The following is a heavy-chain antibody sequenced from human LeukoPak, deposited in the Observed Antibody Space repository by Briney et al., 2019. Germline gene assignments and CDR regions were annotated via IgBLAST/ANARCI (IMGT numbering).Heavy chain of an antibody. D-gene: IGHD6-13*01. CDR1: GFTFSSYA. V-gene: IGHV3-23*01. Sequence: PGGSLRLSCAASGFTFSSYAMSWVRQAPGKGLEWVSVISGSGGGTYYADSVKGRFTISRDNSKNTLYLQMNSLRAEDTAVYYCAKVSRRRIAAAVDLDYWGQGTLVTVSS. CDR3: AKVSRRRIAAAVDLDY. J-gene: IGHJ4*02. CDR2: ISGSGGGT.